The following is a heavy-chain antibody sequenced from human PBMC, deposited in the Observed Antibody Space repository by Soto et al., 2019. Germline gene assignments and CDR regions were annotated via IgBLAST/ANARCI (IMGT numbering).Heavy chain of an antibody. CDR2: INSEGSSR. Sequence: EVQLVESGRGSVQPGGSLRLHCAASGFTFSSHWMYWVRQAPGKGLFWVSRINSEGSSRRYADSVNGRFTVSRDNAKNTLYLQMNSLRAEDTAVYYCAREATYSSGRGMDVWGQGTLVTVSS. CDR1: GFTFSSHW. CDR3: AREATYSSGRGMDV. V-gene: IGHV3-74*01. J-gene: IGHJ4*02. D-gene: IGHD3-22*01.